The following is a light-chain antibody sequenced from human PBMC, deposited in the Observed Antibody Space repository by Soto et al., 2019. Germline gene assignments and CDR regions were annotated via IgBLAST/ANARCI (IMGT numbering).Light chain of an antibody. CDR1: QSVSNNY. Sequence: EIVLTQSPGTLSLSPGERATLSXXASQSVSNNYLAWYQQKPGQAPRLLIYGASNRATGIPDRFSGGGSGTDFTLTISRLEPEDFAVYFCQQYAGPPTTFGQGTRLEI. V-gene: IGKV3-20*01. CDR2: GAS. CDR3: QQYAGPPTT. J-gene: IGKJ5*01.